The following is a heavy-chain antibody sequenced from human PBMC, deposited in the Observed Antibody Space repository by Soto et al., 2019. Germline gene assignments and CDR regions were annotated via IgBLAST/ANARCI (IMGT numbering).Heavy chain of an antibody. V-gene: IGHV1-46*01. J-gene: IGHJ6*02. CDR2: INPSGGST. D-gene: IGHD6-19*01. CDR3: ARAPIAVAGPTYYLYYGMDV. CDR1: GYTFTSYY. Sequence: ASVKVSCKASGYTFTSYYMHWVRQAPGQGLEWMGIINPSGGSTSYAQKFQGRVTMTRDTSTSTVYMELSSLRSEDTAVYYCARAPIAVAGPTYYLYYGMDVWGQGTTVTVSS.